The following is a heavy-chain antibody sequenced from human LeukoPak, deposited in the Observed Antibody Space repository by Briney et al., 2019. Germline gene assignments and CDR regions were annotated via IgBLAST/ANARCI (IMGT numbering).Heavy chain of an antibody. CDR2: IIPSGHTT. CDR3: AKDDRWLQFCC. J-gene: IGHJ4*02. CDR1: GFTFSSHG. V-gene: IGHV3-23*01. Sequence: GGSLRLSCVASGFTFSSHGMNWVRQAPGKGLEWVSGIIPSGHTTYYADSVRGRFTISRDNSRNTVYLQMNSLRAEDTAVYYCAKDDRWLQFCCWGQGTLVTVSA. D-gene: IGHD5-24*01.